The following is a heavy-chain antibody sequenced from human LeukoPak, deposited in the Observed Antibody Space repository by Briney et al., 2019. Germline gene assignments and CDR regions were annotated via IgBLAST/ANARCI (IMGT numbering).Heavy chain of an antibody. V-gene: IGHV4-39*01. CDR1: GGSITSSSYY. D-gene: IGHD3-22*01. CDR3: ARGYYDSSGYYYYYYGMDV. Sequence: PSETLSLTCTVSGGSITSSSYYWGWIRQPPGEGLEWIGTIYYSGSTYYNPSLKSRLTIPVDTSKNQFSLKLSSVTAADTAVYYCARGYYDSSGYYYYYYGMDVWGQGTTVTVSS. CDR2: IYYSGST. J-gene: IGHJ6*02.